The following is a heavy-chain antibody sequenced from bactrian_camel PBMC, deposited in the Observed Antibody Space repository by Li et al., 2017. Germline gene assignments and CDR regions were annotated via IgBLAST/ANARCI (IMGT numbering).Heavy chain of an antibody. Sequence: VQLVESGGLLVQPGGSLRLSCAASGFTFSNYPMSWVRQAPGKQREGVAAIDSRGRTTYTDSVKGRFSIHRGNAKNTVYPQMNSLKTEDMGMYYCAKLPLIGHTLITGARGPRSPSP. J-gene: IGHJ6*01. CDR1: GFTFSNYP. D-gene: IGHD1*01. V-gene: IGHV3S67*01. CDR2: IDSRGRT. CDR3: AKLPLIGHTLIT.